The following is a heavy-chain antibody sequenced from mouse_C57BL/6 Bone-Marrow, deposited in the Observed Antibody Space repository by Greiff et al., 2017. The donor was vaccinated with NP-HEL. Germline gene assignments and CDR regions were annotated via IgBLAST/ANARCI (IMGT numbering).Heavy chain of an antibody. J-gene: IGHJ1*03. CDR3: ARPFITTVVVDV. D-gene: IGHD1-1*01. CDR1: GYTFTSYG. CDR2: IYPRSGNT. Sequence: VQLQQSGAELARPGASVKLSCKASGYTFTSYGISWVKQRTGQGLEWIGEIYPRSGNTYYNEKFKGKATLTADKSSSTAYMELRSLTSEDSAVYFCARPFITTVVVDVWGTGTTVTVSS. V-gene: IGHV1-81*01.